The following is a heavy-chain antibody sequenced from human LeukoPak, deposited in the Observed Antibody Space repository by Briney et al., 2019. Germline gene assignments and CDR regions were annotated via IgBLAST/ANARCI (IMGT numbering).Heavy chain of an antibody. CDR2: IIPIFGTA. V-gene: IGHV1-69*13. Sequence: SVKVSCKASGGTFSSYAISWVRQAPGQGLEWMGGIIPIFGTANYAQKFQGRVTITADESTSTAYMELSSLRSEDTAVYYCARGRAPELYFRMTTVVTGYFDYWGQGTLVTVSS. CDR1: GGTFSSYA. D-gene: IGHD4-23*01. CDR3: ARGRAPELYFRMTTVVTGYFDY. J-gene: IGHJ4*02.